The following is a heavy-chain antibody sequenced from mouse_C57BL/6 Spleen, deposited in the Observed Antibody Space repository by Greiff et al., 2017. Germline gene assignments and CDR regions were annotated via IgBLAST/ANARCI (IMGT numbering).Heavy chain of an antibody. J-gene: IGHJ2*01. CDR2: IDPSDSYT. CDR1: GYTFTSYW. CDR3: ARHYGRLYFDY. D-gene: IGHD1-1*01. Sequence: QVQLQQPGAELVMPGASVKLSCKASGYTFTSYWMHWVKQRPGQGLEWIGEIDPSDSYTNYNQKFKGKSTLTVDKSSSTAYMQLSSLTSEDSAVYYCARHYGRLYFDYWGQGTTLTVSS. V-gene: IGHV1-69*01.